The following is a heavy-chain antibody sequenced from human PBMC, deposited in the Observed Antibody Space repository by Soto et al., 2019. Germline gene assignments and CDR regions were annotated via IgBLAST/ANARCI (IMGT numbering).Heavy chain of an antibody. CDR3: ARAPKRFLEWLSSDY. D-gene: IGHD3-3*01. CDR2: ISYDGNSK. CDR1: GFTFSNYA. V-gene: IGHV3-30-3*01. Sequence: GGSLRLSCAASGFTFSNYAMHWVRQAPGKGLEWVAIISYDGNSKYYADSVKGRFTISRDNSKNTLYMEMKSLRADDTAVYYCARAPKRFLEWLSSDYWGQGTLVTVSS. J-gene: IGHJ4*02.